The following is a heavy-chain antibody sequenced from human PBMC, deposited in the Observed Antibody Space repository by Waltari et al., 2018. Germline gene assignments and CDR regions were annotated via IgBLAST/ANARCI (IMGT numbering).Heavy chain of an antibody. CDR1: GFTFSSYY. V-gene: IGHV3-74*01. D-gene: IGHD4-17*01. CDR3: ATGDSHAFDM. J-gene: IGHJ3*02. CDR2: INGYGTST. Sequence: EVQLVESGGGLVQFGGSLRLSCAASGFTFSSYYMHWVRQTPGKGLVWVSRINGYGTSTTYADSVKGRFTTSRDNARNTVHLQMNSLRVEDTAVYYCATGDSHAFDMWGQGTLVIVSS.